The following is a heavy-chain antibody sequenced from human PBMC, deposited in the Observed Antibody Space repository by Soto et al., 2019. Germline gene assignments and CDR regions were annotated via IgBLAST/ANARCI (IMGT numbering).Heavy chain of an antibody. CDR3: ARGKTEDIVVVVAAMWSLGDYYYYMAV. CDR2: INHSGST. CDR1: GGSFSGYY. Sequence: QVQLQQWGAGLLKPSETLSLTCAVYGGSFSGYYWSWIRQPPGKGLEWIGEINHSGSTNYNPSLKSRVTISVDTSKNHFSLKLSSVTAGDTAVYYCARGKTEDIVVVVAAMWSLGDYYYYMAVWGKGTTVTVSS. D-gene: IGHD2-15*01. J-gene: IGHJ6*03. V-gene: IGHV4-34*01.